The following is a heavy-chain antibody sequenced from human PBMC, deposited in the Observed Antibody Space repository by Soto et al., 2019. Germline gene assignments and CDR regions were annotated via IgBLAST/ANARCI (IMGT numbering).Heavy chain of an antibody. V-gene: IGHV1-69*13. J-gene: IGHJ5*02. CDR3: AREPYSSGWTRGWFDP. Sequence: SVKVSCKASGGTFSSYAISWVRQAPGQGLEWMGGIIPIFGTANYAQKFQGRVTITADESTSTAYMELSSLRSEDTAVYYCAREPYSSGWTRGWFDPWGQGTLVTAS. CDR2: IIPIFGTA. D-gene: IGHD6-19*01. CDR1: GGTFSSYA.